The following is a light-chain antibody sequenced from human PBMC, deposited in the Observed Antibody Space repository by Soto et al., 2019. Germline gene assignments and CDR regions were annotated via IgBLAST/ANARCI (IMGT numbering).Light chain of an antibody. Sequence: DIQLAQSPSTLSASVGDRITITCRATQSINWLAWYQQKPGKAPKLLIFEASRFESGVPSRFSGRGSGTEFTLTISSLQPDDFGTYYCQHYDTYTPMWTFGQGTKVDVK. J-gene: IGKJ1*01. CDR2: EAS. CDR1: QSINW. CDR3: QHYDTYTPMWT. V-gene: IGKV1-5*03.